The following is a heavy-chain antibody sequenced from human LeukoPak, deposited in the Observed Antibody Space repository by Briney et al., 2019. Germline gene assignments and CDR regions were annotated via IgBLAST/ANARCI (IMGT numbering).Heavy chain of an antibody. CDR1: GDSLFTNSVA. V-gene: IGHV6-1*01. CDR3: ARGKYTSFDN. J-gene: IGHJ4*02. D-gene: IGHD2-2*01. Sequence: SQTLSLTCAISGDSLFTNSVACNWIRQSPSRGLEWLGRTYYRSKWSFDYALSVKSRITISADTSKNHFSLQLSSVTPDDPALYYCARGKYTSFDNWGQGTLVTVSS. CDR2: TYYRSKWSF.